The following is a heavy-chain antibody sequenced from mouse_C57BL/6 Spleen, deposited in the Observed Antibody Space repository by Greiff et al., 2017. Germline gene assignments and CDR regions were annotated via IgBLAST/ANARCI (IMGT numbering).Heavy chain of an antibody. CDR2: IYPGDGDT. CDR3: AGYYDYDYFDY. Sequence: VKLQESGPELVKPGASVKISCKASGYAFSSSWMNWVKQRPGKGLEWIGRIYPGDGDTNYNGKFKGKATLTADKSSSTAYMQLSSLTSEDSAVYFCAGYYDYDYFDYWGQGTTLTVSS. CDR1: GYAFSSSW. D-gene: IGHD2-4*01. J-gene: IGHJ2*01. V-gene: IGHV1-82*01.